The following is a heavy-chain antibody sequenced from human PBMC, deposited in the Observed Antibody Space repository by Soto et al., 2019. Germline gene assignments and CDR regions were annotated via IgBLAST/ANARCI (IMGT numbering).Heavy chain of an antibody. Sequence: SETLSLTCTVSGGSVSSGSYYWSWIRQPPGKGLEWIGYIYYSGSTNYNPSLKSRVTISVDTSKNQFSLKLSSVTAADTAVYYCARNSWSGYSYGVDYWGQGTLVTVSS. CDR2: IYYSGST. J-gene: IGHJ4*02. CDR3: ARNSWSGYSYGVDY. V-gene: IGHV4-61*01. CDR1: GGSVSSGSYY. D-gene: IGHD5-18*01.